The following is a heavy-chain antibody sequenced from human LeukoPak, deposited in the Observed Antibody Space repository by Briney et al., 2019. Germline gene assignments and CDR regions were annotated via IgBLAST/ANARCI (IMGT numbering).Heavy chain of an antibody. Sequence: GGSLRLSCAASGFPFNHYWMSWIRQAPGKGLEWVANIKPDGTEKYYRDSLKGRFIISNDNAKKSVYLQMNSLRVEDTDVYYCVTMASNVFHYWGQGTLVTVSS. V-gene: IGHV3-7*03. D-gene: IGHD5-24*01. CDR1: GFPFNHYW. CDR2: IKPDGTEK. J-gene: IGHJ4*02. CDR3: VTMASNVFHY.